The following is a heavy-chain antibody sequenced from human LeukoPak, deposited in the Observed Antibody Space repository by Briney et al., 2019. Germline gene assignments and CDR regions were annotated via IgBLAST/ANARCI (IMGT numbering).Heavy chain of an antibody. J-gene: IGHJ5*02. D-gene: IGHD2-2*01. CDR3: PNPVVPAAMGSWFDP. CDR1: GGTFSSYA. Sequence: SVKVSCKASGGTFSSYAISWVRQAPGQGLEWMGGIIPIFGTANYAQKFQGRVTITTDESTSTAYMELSSLRSEDTAVYYCPNPVVPAAMGSWFDPWGQGTLVTVSS. V-gene: IGHV1-69*05. CDR2: IIPIFGTA.